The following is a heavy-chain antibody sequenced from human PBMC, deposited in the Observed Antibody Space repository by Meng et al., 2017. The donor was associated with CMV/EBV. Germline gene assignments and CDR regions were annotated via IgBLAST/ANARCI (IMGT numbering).Heavy chain of an antibody. Sequence: SVKVSCKASGGTFSSYAISWVRQAPGQGLEWMGGIIPILGTANYAQKFQGRVTITTDESTSTAYMELSSLRSEDTAVYYCARGLRYSSSWLFQHDYWGQGTLVTVSS. CDR2: IIPILGTA. V-gene: IGHV1-69*05. CDR3: ARGLRYSSSWLFQHDY. D-gene: IGHD6-13*01. J-gene: IGHJ4*02. CDR1: GGTFSSYA.